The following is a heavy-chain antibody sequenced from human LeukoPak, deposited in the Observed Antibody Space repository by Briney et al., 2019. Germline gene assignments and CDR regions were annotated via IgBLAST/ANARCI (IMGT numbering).Heavy chain of an antibody. D-gene: IGHD6-19*01. CDR3: ARGHSSGWYTQPFDY. Sequence: SETLSLTCTVSGGSINLSSNYWGWIRQPPGKGLEWIGEINHSGSTNYNPFLKSRVTISVDTSKNQFSLKLSSVTAADTAVYYCARGHSSGWYTQPFDYWGQGTLVTVSS. CDR1: GGSINLSSNY. CDR2: INHSGST. V-gene: IGHV4-39*01. J-gene: IGHJ4*02.